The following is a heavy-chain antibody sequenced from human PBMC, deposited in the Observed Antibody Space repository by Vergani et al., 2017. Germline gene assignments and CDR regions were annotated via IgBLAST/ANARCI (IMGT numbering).Heavy chain of an antibody. J-gene: IGHJ4*02. CDR2: ISSSSSTI. CDR3: AKGLLSVVVPASFDY. Sequence: EVQLVESGGGLVQPGGSLRLSCAASGFTFSSYSMNWVRQAPGKGLEWVSYISSSSSTIYYADSVKGRFTISRDNAKNSLYLQMNSLRAEDTALYYCAKGLLSVVVPASFDYWGQGTLVTVSS. CDR1: GFTFSSYS. V-gene: IGHV3-48*04. D-gene: IGHD2-2*01.